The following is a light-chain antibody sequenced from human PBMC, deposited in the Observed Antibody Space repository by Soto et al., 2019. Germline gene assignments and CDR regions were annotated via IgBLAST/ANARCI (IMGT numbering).Light chain of an antibody. V-gene: IGKV3-11*01. Sequence: EIVLPQSPATLSLSPGERATLSCRASQSVSGYLAWYQQKPGQAPRLLIYDASKRATGIPARFSGSGFGTDFTLTISRLEPEDFAVYYCQQYGISGTFGQGTKVDIK. J-gene: IGKJ1*01. CDR3: QQYGISGT. CDR2: DAS. CDR1: QSVSGY.